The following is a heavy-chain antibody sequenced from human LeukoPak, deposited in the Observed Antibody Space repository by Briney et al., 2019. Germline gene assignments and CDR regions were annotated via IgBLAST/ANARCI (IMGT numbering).Heavy chain of an antibody. V-gene: IGHV3-15*01. CDR2: IKSKTDGGTT. D-gene: IGHD5-18*01. CDR3: TTYGYSYAKAAFHI. Sequence: PGGSLRLSCAASGFSLSNARVSWVRQAPGKGLEWVGRIKSKTDGGTTDYAAPVKGRFTISRDDSKKTLYLQMNSLKTEDTAVYYGTTYGYSYAKAAFHIWGQGTMVSVSS. J-gene: IGHJ3*02. CDR1: GFSLSNAR.